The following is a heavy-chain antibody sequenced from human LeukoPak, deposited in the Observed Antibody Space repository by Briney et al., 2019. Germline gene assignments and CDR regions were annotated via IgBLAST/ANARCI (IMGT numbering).Heavy chain of an antibody. J-gene: IGHJ4*02. V-gene: IGHV3-30*14. CDR1: GFTFSSYA. CDR3: ARVGSSSWYEFDY. D-gene: IGHD6-13*01. Sequence: PGGSLRLSCAASGFTFSSYAMHWVRQAPGKGLEWVAVISYDGSNKYYADSVKGRFTISRGNSKNTLYLQMNSLRAEDTAVYYCARVGSSSWYEFDYWGQGTLVTVSS. CDR2: ISYDGSNK.